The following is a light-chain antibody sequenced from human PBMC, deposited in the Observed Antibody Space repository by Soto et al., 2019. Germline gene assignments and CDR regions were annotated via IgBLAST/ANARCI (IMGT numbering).Light chain of an antibody. CDR2: KAS. V-gene: IGKV1-5*03. CDR3: QQYNSYSWT. CDR1: QSISSY. J-gene: IGKJ1*01. Sequence: DIQMTQSPSSLSASVRDRLTITCRASQSISSYLNWYQQKPGKAPKLLIYKASSLESGVPSRFSGSGSGTEFTLTISSLQPDDFATYYCQQYNSYSWTFGQGTKVDIK.